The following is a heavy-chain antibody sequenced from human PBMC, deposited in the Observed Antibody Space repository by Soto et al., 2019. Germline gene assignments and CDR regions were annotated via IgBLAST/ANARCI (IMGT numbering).Heavy chain of an antibody. J-gene: IGHJ3*02. D-gene: IGHD1-20*01. CDR1: GSTFSSYG. V-gene: IGHV3-30*18. CDR2: ISYDGSNK. Sequence: GSLGPAGAASGSTFSSYGMHWVRQAPGKGLEWVAVISYDGSNKYYADSVKGRFTISRDNSKNTLYLQMNSLRAEDTAVYYCEKDDGPGLRYNWKQDAFDIWGQGTMVTV. CDR3: EKDDGPGLRYNWKQDAFDI.